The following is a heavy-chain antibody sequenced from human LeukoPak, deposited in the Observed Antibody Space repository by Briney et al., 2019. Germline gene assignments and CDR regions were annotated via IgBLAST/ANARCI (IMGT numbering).Heavy chain of an antibody. Sequence: GGSLRLSCAASGFTFSSYAMSWVRQAPGKGLEWVSAISGSGGSTYYADSVKGRFTISRDNSKNTLYLQTNSLRAEDTAVHYCAKGEYYDIVTGHNYYYYGMDVWGQGTTVTVSS. J-gene: IGHJ6*02. D-gene: IGHD3-9*01. V-gene: IGHV3-23*01. CDR1: GFTFSSYA. CDR3: AKGEYYDIVTGHNYYYYGMDV. CDR2: ISGSGGST.